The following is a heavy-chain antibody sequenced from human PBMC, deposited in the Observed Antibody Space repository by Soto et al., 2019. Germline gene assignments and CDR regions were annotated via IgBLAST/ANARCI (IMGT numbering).Heavy chain of an antibody. V-gene: IGHV3-15*01. CDR3: TTGIYYDILTGYHNVAY. D-gene: IGHD3-9*01. J-gene: IGHJ4*02. CDR1: GFNLSHPW. Sequence: PEGSLRLSCVASGFNLSHPWMTWVRQAAGKGLEWVGRIKSKTDGGTADYAAPVKGRATISRDDSKNTVYLQMNSLKTEDTAVYYCTTGIYYDILTGYHNVAYWGQGPLFTVPS. CDR2: IKSKTDGGTA.